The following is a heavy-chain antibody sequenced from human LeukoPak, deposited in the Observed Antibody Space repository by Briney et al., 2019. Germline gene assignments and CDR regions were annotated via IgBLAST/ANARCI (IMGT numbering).Heavy chain of an antibody. Sequence: TSETLSLTCTVSGGSISSGSYYWSWIRQPAGKGLEWIGRIYTSGSTNYNPSLKSRVTISVDTSKNQFSLKLSSVTAADTAVYYCARGWLGGWYDYWGQGTLVTVSS. CDR3: ARGWLGGWYDY. V-gene: IGHV4-61*02. CDR2: IYTSGST. CDR1: GGSISSGSYY. J-gene: IGHJ4*02. D-gene: IGHD6-19*01.